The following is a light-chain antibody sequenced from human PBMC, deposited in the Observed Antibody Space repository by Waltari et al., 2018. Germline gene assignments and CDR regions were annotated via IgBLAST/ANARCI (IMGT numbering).Light chain of an antibody. Sequence: EIVMTQSPATLSVSPGERATLSCRASESVINSLAWYQQRPGQAPRLLFYGASTRATGIPARCSGRWSGTEFILTISSLQSEDFAVYYCQQYKNWPPLTFGGGTKVEIK. CDR1: ESVINS. CDR3: QQYKNWPPLT. CDR2: GAS. V-gene: IGKV3-15*01. J-gene: IGKJ4*01.